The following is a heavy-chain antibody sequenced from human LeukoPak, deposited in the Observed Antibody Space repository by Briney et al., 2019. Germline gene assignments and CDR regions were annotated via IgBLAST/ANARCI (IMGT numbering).Heavy chain of an antibody. V-gene: IGHV3-30*18. CDR1: GFTFSSYG. D-gene: IGHD5-12*01. J-gene: IGHJ4*02. Sequence: GGSLRLSCAASGFTFSSYGMHWVRQAPGKGLEWVAVISYDGSNKYYADSVKGRFTTSRDNSKNTLYLQMNSLRAEDTAVYYCAKVSSGYNLDYWGQGTPVTVSS. CDR2: ISYDGSNK. CDR3: AKVSSGYNLDY.